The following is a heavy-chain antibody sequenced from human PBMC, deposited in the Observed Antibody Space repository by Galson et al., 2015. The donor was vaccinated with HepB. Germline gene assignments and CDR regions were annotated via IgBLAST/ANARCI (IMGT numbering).Heavy chain of an antibody. D-gene: IGHD3-3*01. Sequence: ETLSLTCTVSGGSISSYYWSWIRQPPGQGLEWIGYIYYSGTTNYNPSLKSRVTISVDTSKNQFSLKLSSVTAADTAVYYCAAYYDFWSGYPSRDYYYYYMDVWGKGTTVTVSS. V-gene: IGHV4-59*01. CDR1: GGSISSYY. CDR3: AAYYDFWSGYPSRDYYYYYMDV. CDR2: IYYSGTT. J-gene: IGHJ6*03.